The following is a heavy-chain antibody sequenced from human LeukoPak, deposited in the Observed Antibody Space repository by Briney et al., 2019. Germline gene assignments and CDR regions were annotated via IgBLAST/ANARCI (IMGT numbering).Heavy chain of an antibody. D-gene: IGHD3-3*01. CDR3: ARDWRALTYYDFWSGHSDYYYYMDV. J-gene: IGHJ6*03. Sequence: PGGSLRLSCAASGFTFSSYAMHWVRQAPGKGLEWVAVISYDGSNKYYADSVKGRFTISRDNSKNTLYLQMNSLRAEDTAVYYCARDWRALTYYDFWSGHSDYYYYMDVWGKGTTVTGSS. CDR2: ISYDGSNK. CDR1: GFTFSSYA. V-gene: IGHV3-30*01.